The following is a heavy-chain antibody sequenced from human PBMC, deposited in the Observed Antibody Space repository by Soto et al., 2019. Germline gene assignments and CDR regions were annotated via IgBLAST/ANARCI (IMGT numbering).Heavy chain of an antibody. CDR3: ARGSYYYESSGYVNWLDP. Sequence: QLQLVQSGAEVKKPGASVKVSCKASGYTFTSYAITWVRQAPGQGLEWMGWISAYNGNPHYAQKIQGRVTMTTDTSTSTAYMELRSLRSDDTAVYYCARGSYYYESSGYVNWLDPWGQGTLVTVSS. D-gene: IGHD3-22*01. J-gene: IGHJ5*02. V-gene: IGHV1-18*01. CDR2: ISAYNGNP. CDR1: GYTFTSYA.